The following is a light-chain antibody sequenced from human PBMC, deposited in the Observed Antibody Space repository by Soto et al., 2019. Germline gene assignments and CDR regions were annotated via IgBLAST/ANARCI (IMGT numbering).Light chain of an antibody. J-gene: IGKJ3*01. Sequence: DIQMTQSPSSLSASVGDRVTITCRASQSISSYLNWYQQKPGKAPKLLIYAASSLQSGVPSRFSGSGSGTDFTLTISILQPEDFATYYCQQSYSTLLTFGPGTKVDIK. CDR1: QSISSY. CDR3: QQSYSTLLT. V-gene: IGKV1-39*01. CDR2: AAS.